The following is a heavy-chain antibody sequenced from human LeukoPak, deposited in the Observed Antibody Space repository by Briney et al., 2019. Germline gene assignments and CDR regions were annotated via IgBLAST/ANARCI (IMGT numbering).Heavy chain of an antibody. V-gene: IGHV3-53*01. CDR3: ARDPSGSRKGDAFDI. CDR1: GFTFSSYS. Sequence: GGSLRLSCAASGFTFSSYSMNWVRQAPGKGLEWVSVIYSGGSTYYADSVKGRFTISRDNSKNTLYLQMNSLRAEDTAVYYCARDPSGSRKGDAFDIWGQGTMVTVSS. J-gene: IGHJ3*02. CDR2: IYSGGST. D-gene: IGHD3-10*01.